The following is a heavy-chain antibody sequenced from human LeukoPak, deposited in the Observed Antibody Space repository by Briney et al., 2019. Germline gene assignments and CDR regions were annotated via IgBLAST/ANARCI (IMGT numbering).Heavy chain of an antibody. CDR1: GGTFSSYA. D-gene: IGHD2-2*01. CDR2: IIPIFGTA. V-gene: IGHV1-69*13. CDR3: ARGRDIVVVPYYYYYYMDV. Sequence: ASVKVSCKASGGTFSSYAISWVRQAPGQGLERMGGIIPIFGTANYAQKFQGRVTITADESTSTAYMELSSLRSEDTAVYYCARGRDIVVVPYYYYYYMDVWGKGTTVTVSS. J-gene: IGHJ6*03.